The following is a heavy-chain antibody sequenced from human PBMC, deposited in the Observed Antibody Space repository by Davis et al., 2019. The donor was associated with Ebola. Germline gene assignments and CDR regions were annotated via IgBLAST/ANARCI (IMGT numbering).Heavy chain of an antibody. J-gene: IGHJ5*02. Sequence: GESLKISCAASGFTISTYWMNWVRQVPGKGLEWVANIKQDGSERYYVDSVRGRFTISRDNAKNSLYLQMNSLRVDDTAVYYCVGEIRSLRSPWGQGTLVTVSS. CDR2: IKQDGSER. V-gene: IGHV3-7*01. CDR1: GFTISTYW. D-gene: IGHD4-17*01. CDR3: VGEIRSLRSP.